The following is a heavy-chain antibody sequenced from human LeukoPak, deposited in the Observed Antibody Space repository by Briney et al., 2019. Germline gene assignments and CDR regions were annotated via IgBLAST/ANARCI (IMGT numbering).Heavy chain of an antibody. CDR1: GFTFSSYA. CDR2: ISYDGSNK. CDR3: ARKRLRSSWYDEGYYMDV. J-gene: IGHJ6*03. D-gene: IGHD6-13*01. V-gene: IGHV3-30-3*01. Sequence: GSLRLSCAASGFTFSSYAMHWVRQAPGKGLEWVAVISYDGSNKYYADSVKGRFTISRDNSKNTLYLQMNSLRAEDTAVYYCARKRLRSSWYDEGYYMDVWGKGTTVTVSS.